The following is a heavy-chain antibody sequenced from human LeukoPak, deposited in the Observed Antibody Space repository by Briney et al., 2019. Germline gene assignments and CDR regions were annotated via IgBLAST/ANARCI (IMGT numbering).Heavy chain of an antibody. V-gene: IGHV1-18*01. D-gene: IGHD2-2*01. J-gene: IGHJ4*02. CDR1: GYTFTSYG. CDR2: ISAYNGNT. Sequence: ASVKVSCKASGYTFTSYGISWVRQASGQGLEWMGWISAYNGNTNYAQKLQGRVTMTTDTSTSTAYMELRSLRSDDTAVYYCARALVVPAAMSIDYWGQGTLVTVSS. CDR3: ARALVVPAAMSIDY.